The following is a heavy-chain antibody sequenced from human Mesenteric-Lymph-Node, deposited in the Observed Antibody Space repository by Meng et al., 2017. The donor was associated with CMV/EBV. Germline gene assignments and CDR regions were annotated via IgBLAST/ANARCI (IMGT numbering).Heavy chain of an antibody. Sequence: SGPTLVKPTQTLTLTCTFSGFSLSTTGMRVSWIRQPPGKALEWLARIDWDDGKFYSTSLRTRLTISKDTSKNQVVLTMTNMDPVGTATYYCARGFDYWGQGTLVTVSS. V-gene: IGHV2-70D*14. CDR2: IDWDDGK. CDR1: GFSLSTTGMR. CDR3: ARGFDY. J-gene: IGHJ4*02.